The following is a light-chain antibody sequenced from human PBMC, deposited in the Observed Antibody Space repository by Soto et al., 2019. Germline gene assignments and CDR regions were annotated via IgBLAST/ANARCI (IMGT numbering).Light chain of an antibody. CDR2: AAS. Sequence: DIQMTQSPSSLSASVGDRITINCRASQSVSKYLNWYQHKLGKAPELLIYAASSLYSGVPSRFSGSGSGTYFTLTTSNLQPEDSASYYCQQTYTSPGTFGQGTKVEIK. J-gene: IGKJ1*01. V-gene: IGKV1-39*01. CDR3: QQTYTSPGT. CDR1: QSVSKY.